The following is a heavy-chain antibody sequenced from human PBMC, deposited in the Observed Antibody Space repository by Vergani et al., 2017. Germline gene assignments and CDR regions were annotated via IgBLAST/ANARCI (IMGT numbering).Heavy chain of an antibody. CDR3: ARECVAMAGYYYYYGMDV. D-gene: IGHD5-12*01. V-gene: IGHV3-48*01. CDR1: GFTFSSYS. J-gene: IGHJ6*02. Sequence: EVQLVESGGGLVQPGGSLRLSCAASGFTFSSYSMNWVRQAPGKGLEWVSYISSSSSTIYYADSVKGRFTISRDNAKNSLYLQMNSLRAEDTAVYYCARECVAMAGYYYYYGMDVWGQGTTVTVSS. CDR2: ISSSSSTI.